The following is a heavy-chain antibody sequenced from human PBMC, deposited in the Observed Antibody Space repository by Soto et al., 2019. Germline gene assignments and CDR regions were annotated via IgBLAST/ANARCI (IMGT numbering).Heavy chain of an antibody. Sequence: QVQLVESGGGVVQPGTSLRLSCEASGFTFSGFGMHWVRQAPGKGLEWVAVIWYDGSKKYYADCVKGRFTISRDNSKNARYMQMNGRRAEDTAVYYCARGRGGSYGGNSAHFDIWGQGTLVTVSS. D-gene: IGHD4-17*01. CDR3: ARGRGGSYGGNSAHFDI. CDR1: GFTFSGFG. V-gene: IGHV3-33*01. CDR2: IWYDGSKK. J-gene: IGHJ3*02.